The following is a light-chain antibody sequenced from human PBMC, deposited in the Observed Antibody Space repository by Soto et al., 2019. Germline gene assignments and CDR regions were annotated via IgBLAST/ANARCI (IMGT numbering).Light chain of an antibody. J-gene: IGLJ1*01. CDR1: SSDVGGYNY. V-gene: IGLV2-11*01. CDR3: CSYAGSYTYG. Sequence: QSVLTQPRSVSGSPGQSVTISCTGTSSDVGGYNYVSWYQQHPGKAPKLMIYDVSKRPSGVPDRFSGSKSGNTASLTIYGLLVEYEADYYCCSYAGSYTYGFGTGTNVTVL. CDR2: DVS.